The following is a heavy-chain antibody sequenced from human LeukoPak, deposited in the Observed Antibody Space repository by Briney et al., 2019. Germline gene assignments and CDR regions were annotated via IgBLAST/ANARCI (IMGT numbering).Heavy chain of an antibody. J-gene: IGHJ4*02. CDR1: GLTFDVFT. D-gene: IGHD6-19*01. Sequence: GGSWGLSVEASGLTFDVFTMTWVGQARGKVLEWVSGISWNSGSIGYADSVKGRFTISRDNAKNSLYLQMNSLRAEDTALYYCAKDKKGSGWASLGCWGQGTLVTVSS. V-gene: IGHV3-9*01. CDR3: AKDKKGSGWASLGC. CDR2: ISWNSGSI.